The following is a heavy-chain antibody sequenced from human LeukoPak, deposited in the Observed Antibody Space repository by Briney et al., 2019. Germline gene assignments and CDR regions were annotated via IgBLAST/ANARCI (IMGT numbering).Heavy chain of an antibody. Sequence: GGSLRLSCAASGFTFSSYAMHWVRQAPGKGLEWVAVISYDGSNKYYADSVKGRFTISRDNSKNTLYLQMNSLRAEDTAVYYCASGVASGLWSSFDYWGQGTLVTVSS. J-gene: IGHJ4*02. CDR2: ISYDGSNK. V-gene: IGHV3-30-3*01. D-gene: IGHD5-18*01. CDR1: GFTFSSYA. CDR3: ASGVASGLWSSFDY.